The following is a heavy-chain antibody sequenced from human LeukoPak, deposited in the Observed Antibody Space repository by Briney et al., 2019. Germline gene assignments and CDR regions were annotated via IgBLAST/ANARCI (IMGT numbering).Heavy chain of an antibody. CDR1: GYTFTGYY. Sequence: ASVKVSCKASGYTFTGYYMHWVRQATGQGLECMGWINPNSGGTNYAQKFQGRVTMTRDTSISTAYMELSRLRSDDTAVYYCAESGIAAAGSLDYWGQGTLVTVSS. CDR3: AESGIAAAGSLDY. CDR2: INPNSGGT. D-gene: IGHD6-13*01. J-gene: IGHJ4*02. V-gene: IGHV1-2*02.